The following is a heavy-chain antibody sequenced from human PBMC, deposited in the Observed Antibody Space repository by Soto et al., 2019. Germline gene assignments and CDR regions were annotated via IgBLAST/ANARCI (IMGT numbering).Heavy chain of an antibody. J-gene: IGHJ3*02. CDR1: GYPVTAYY. Sequence: QLHLVQSGAVVKKPGASVTVSCSASGYPVTAYYMHWVRQAPGRGLEWMGGINPATSAAKYTQTFQGRDTMTRDPSTSTVFMELSGLTSADTAVFYCARGGGVGVAGAAAFDMWGQGTLVTVSS. CDR2: INPATSAA. CDR3: ARGGGVGVAGAAAFDM. V-gene: IGHV1-2*02. D-gene: IGHD3-3*01.